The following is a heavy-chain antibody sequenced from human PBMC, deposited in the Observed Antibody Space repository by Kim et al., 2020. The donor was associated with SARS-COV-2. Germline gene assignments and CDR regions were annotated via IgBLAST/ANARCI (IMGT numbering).Heavy chain of an antibody. Sequence: GGSLRLSCAASGFTVSTNYRSWVRQAPGKGLEWVSVIYSDETTYYADSVKGRFTISRDNSQNTLYLQMNSRRADDTAVYYCARGNPWSWFDPWGQGTLVTVSS. J-gene: IGHJ5*02. D-gene: IGHD3-3*01. V-gene: IGHV3-53*01. CDR2: IYSDETT. CDR1: GFTVSTNY. CDR3: ARGNPWSWFDP.